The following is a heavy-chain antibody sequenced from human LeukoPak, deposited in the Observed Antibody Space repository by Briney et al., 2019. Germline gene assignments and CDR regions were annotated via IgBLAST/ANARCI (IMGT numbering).Heavy chain of an antibody. Sequence: GGSLRLSCAASGFFLSDYNMNWVRQAPGKGLEWVSFIAISGTSNTYADSMKGRFTISRDNAKNSLYLQMNSLRAEDTAVYYCARDLSATARAYDYWGQGTLVTVSS. J-gene: IGHJ4*02. CDR2: IAISGTSN. V-gene: IGHV3-21*01. CDR1: GFFLSDYN. CDR3: ARDLSATARAYDY. D-gene: IGHD1-26*01.